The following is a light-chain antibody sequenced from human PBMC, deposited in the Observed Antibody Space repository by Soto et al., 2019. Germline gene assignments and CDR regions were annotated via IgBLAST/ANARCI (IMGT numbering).Light chain of an antibody. J-gene: IGKJ4*01. CDR3: QQCDKLPLT. Sequence: DIQMTQSPSSLSASIGDRVTITCQASQDITNYLNWYQQKPGKAPKLLIYDASNLETGAPSRFSGSGSGTDFSFTISSLPPEDIATYYCQQCDKLPLTFGGGTKVEIK. V-gene: IGKV1-33*01. CDR2: DAS. CDR1: QDITNY.